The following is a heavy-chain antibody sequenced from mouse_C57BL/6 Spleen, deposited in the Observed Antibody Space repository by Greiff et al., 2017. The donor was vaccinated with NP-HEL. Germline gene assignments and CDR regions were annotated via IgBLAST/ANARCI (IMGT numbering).Heavy chain of an antibody. CDR1: GYTFTSYW. CDR2: IYPGSGST. CDR3: ARRATVVAKGFAY. V-gene: IGHV1-55*01. J-gene: IGHJ3*01. Sequence: QVQLKQPGAELVKPGASVKMSCKASGYTFTSYWITWVKQRPGQGLEWIGDIYPGSGSTNYNEKFKSKATLTVDTSSSTAYMQLSSLTSEDSAVYYCARRATVVAKGFAYWGQGTLVTVSA. D-gene: IGHD1-1*01.